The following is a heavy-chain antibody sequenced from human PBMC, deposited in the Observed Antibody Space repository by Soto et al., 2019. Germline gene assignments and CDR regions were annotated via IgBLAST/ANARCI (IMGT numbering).Heavy chain of an antibody. D-gene: IGHD4-17*01. J-gene: IGHJ4*02. CDR2: ITHSGST. Sequence: QVQLQQWGAGLLKPSETLSLTCSVYGGSFSGYYWSWLRQPPWQGLEWIGEITHSGSTNYHPSLKSRVTISVDTSKTQFSLQLSCVAAADTAVYYGARAPDYEWNFDYWGQGPLVTVSS. V-gene: IGHV4-34*01. CDR1: GGSFSGYY. CDR3: ARAPDYEWNFDY.